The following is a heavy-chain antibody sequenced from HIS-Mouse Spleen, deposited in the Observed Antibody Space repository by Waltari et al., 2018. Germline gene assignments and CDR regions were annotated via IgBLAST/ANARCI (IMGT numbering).Heavy chain of an antibody. CDR2: ISYDGSNK. Sequence: QVQLVESGGGVVQPGRSLRLSRAASVFTFSSYGILWVRRALGKGLEWVAVISYDGSNKYYADSVKGRFTISRDNSKNTLYLQMNSLRAEDTAVYYCAKASSGWLDYWGQGTLVTVSS. CDR1: VFTFSSYG. D-gene: IGHD6-19*01. V-gene: IGHV3-30*18. J-gene: IGHJ4*02. CDR3: AKASSGWLDY.